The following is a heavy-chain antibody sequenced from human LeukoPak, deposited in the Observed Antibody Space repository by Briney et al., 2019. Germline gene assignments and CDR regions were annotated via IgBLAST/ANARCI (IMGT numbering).Heavy chain of an antibody. V-gene: IGHV4-4*07. CDR1: GGSISGYY. J-gene: IGHJ4*02. CDR2: IYTSEST. CDR3: ARTLDYRSYYFDY. D-gene: IGHD4-11*01. Sequence: SETLSLTCTVSGGSISGYYWSWIRQPAGRGLEWIGRIYTSESTNYNPSLKSRATLSVDTSKNQFSLKLSSVTAADTAVYYCARTLDYRSYYFDYWGQGTLVTVSS.